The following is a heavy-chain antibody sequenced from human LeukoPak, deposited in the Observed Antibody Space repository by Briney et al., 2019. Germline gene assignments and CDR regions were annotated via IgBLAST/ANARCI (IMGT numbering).Heavy chain of an antibody. J-gene: IGHJ4*02. Sequence: PGGSVRLSCAASGFTFSSYSMRWVRQAPGEGVECVSSISSSGSYIYYADSVKGRFTISRDNAKNSLYLQMNSLRAEDTAVYYCARGPTGLPNWGSLSEFGYWGQGTLVTVSS. CDR2: ISSSGSYI. V-gene: IGHV3-21*01. CDR1: GFTFSSYS. CDR3: ARGPTGLPNWGSLSEFGY. D-gene: IGHD7-27*01.